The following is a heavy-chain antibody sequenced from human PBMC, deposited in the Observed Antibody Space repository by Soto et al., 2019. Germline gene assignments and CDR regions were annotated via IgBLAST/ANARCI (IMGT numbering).Heavy chain of an antibody. CDR1: GFTFTYFW. Sequence: EVQLVESGGGLVKPGGSLRLSCTASGFTFTYFWMSWVRQAPGKGLEWVGRVKSKTAGETTDYVAPVKGRFIISRDDSKNTLYLQMNSLKIEDTAVYYCTRGSYPGDYFDYWGQGILVTVSS. D-gene: IGHD1-26*01. J-gene: IGHJ4*02. CDR2: VKSKTAGETT. V-gene: IGHV3-15*05. CDR3: TRGSYPGDYFDY.